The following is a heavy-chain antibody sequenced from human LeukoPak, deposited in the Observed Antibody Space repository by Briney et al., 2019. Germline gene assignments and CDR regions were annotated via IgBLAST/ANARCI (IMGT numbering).Heavy chain of an antibody. CDR2: ISYDGIDS. V-gene: IGHV3-30*04. CDR1: GFNFNNYP. D-gene: IGHD3-16*02. Sequence: GGSLRLSCAASGFNFNNYPMHRVRQVPGRGPQWVALISYDGIDSYIADSVKGRFSISRDNSKNTLFLQMNSLRPEDTAVYYCARDRYTKNYFDALDLWGQGSTVTVSS. J-gene: IGHJ3*01. CDR3: ARDRYTKNYFDALDL.